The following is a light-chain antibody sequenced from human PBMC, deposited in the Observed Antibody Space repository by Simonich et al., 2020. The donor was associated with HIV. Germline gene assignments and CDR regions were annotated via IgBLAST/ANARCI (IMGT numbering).Light chain of an antibody. CDR3: QQANSFPLT. V-gene: IGKV1-12*01. J-gene: IGKJ4*01. CDR2: RAS. Sequence: DIQMTQSPSTLSASVGDRVTITCRASQGIASYLAWYQQKPGKDPKLLIYRASSLQSGVPSRFSGSGSGTDFTLTISSLQPEDFATYYCQQANSFPLTFGGGTKVEIK. CDR1: QGIASY.